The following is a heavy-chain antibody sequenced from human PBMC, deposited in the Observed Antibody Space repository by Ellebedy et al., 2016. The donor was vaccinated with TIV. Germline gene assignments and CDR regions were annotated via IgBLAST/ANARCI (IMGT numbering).Heavy chain of an antibody. J-gene: IGHJ4*02. V-gene: IGHV3-23*01. Sequence: GESLKISXAASGFTFSSYWMSWVRQAPGKGLEWVSAISGSGGSTYYADSVKGRFTISRDNSKNTLYLQMNSLRAEDTAVYYCASIAAAGTWTDFDYWGQGTLVTVSS. CDR3: ASIAAAGTWTDFDY. CDR1: GFTFSSYW. CDR2: ISGSGGST. D-gene: IGHD6-13*01.